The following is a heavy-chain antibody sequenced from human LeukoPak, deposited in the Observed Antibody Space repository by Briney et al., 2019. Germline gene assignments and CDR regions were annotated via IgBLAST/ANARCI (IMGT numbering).Heavy chain of an antibody. CDR3: AKDLLAAADKDY. CDR1: GFTFSSYG. CDR2: ISYDGSNK. J-gene: IGHJ4*02. D-gene: IGHD6-13*01. Sequence: GRSLRLSCAASGFTFSSYGMHWVRQAPGKGLEWVAVISYDGSNKYYADSVKGRFTISRDNSKNTLYLQMNSLRAEDTAVYYCAKDLLAAADKDYWGQGTLVTVSS. V-gene: IGHV3-30*18.